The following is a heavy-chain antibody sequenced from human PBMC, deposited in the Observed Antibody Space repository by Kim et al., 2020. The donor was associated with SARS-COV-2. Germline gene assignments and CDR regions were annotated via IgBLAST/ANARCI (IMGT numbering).Heavy chain of an antibody. Sequence: SETLSLTCSVSGGSISTSSSYWGWIRQPPGKGLEWIGSIYYSGNTYYNPSLKSRVTISIYTSKNQFSLTVSSVTAADTAVYYCARVRGDAAAGTLDDWGQGTLVTVSS. CDR2: IYYSGNT. CDR1: GGSISTSSSY. D-gene: IGHD6-13*01. J-gene: IGHJ4*02. V-gene: IGHV4-39*07. CDR3: ARVRGDAAAGTLDD.